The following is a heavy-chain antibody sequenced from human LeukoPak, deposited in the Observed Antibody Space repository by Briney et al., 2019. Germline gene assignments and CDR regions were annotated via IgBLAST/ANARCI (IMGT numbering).Heavy chain of an antibody. V-gene: IGHV1-3*01. D-gene: IGHD6-13*01. CDR2: INAGNGNT. Sequence: APVKVSCKASGYTFTSYAMHWVRQAPGQRLEWMGWINAGNGNTKYSQKFQGRVTITRDTSASTAYMELSSLRSEDTAVYYCARDQMSFRYSSSSVHRPMGAWGQGTLVTVSS. CDR1: GYTFTSYA. J-gene: IGHJ4*02. CDR3: ARDQMSFRYSSSSVHRPMGA.